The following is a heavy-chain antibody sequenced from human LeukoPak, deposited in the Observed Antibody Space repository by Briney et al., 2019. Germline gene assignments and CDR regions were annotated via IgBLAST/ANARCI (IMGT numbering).Heavy chain of an antibody. CDR3: ARASRSLDGMDV. Sequence: GGSLRLSCAASGFTFSSYDMHWVRQATGEGLEWVSAIGSAGDTYYPGSVKGRFTISRENAKNSLYLQMNSLRAGDTAVYYCARASRSLDGMDVWGQGTTVTVSS. CDR2: IGSAGDT. J-gene: IGHJ6*02. V-gene: IGHV3-13*01. CDR1: GFTFSSYD.